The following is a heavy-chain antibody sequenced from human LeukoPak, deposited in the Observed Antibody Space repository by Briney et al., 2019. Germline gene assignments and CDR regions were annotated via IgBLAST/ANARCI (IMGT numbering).Heavy chain of an antibody. V-gene: IGHV4-59*04. D-gene: IGHD3-10*01. CDR1: GGSISSYY. CDR3: ARLPLGAFGEVLNFDY. CDR2: TFYSGST. J-gene: IGHJ4*02. Sequence: SETLSLTCTVSGGSISSYYWSWIRQPPGKRLEWIGSTFYSGSTYYNPSLKSRVTISIDTSKNQFSLRVNSVTAADTAVYYCARLPLGAFGEVLNFDYWGQGSLVTVSS.